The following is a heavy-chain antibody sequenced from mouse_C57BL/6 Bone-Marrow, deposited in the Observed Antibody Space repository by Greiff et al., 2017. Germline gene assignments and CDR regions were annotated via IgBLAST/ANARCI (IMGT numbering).Heavy chain of an antibody. V-gene: IGHV3-6*01. CDR3: ARDGDYGVARGAMDY. J-gene: IGHJ4*01. CDR1: GYSITSGYY. Sequence: ESGPGLVKPSQSLSLTCSVTGYSITSGYYWNWIRQFPGNKLEWMGYISYDGSNNYNPSLKNRISITRDTSKNQFFLKLNSVTTEDTATYYCARDGDYGVARGAMDYWGQGTSVTVSS. D-gene: IGHD2-13*01. CDR2: ISYDGSN.